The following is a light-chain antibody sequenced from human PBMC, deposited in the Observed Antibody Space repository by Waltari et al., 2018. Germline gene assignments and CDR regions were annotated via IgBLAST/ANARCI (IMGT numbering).Light chain of an antibody. CDR3: QKYNSAPYT. CDR2: AAS. CDR1: QGISNY. Sequence: DIQMTPSPSSLSTSVGDIVTITCRASQGISNYLAWYQQKPGRVPRLLIYAASTLQSGVPSRFSGSGSGTDFTLTISSLQPEDVATDYCQKYNSAPYTFGQGTKLEIK. J-gene: IGKJ2*01. V-gene: IGKV1-27*01.